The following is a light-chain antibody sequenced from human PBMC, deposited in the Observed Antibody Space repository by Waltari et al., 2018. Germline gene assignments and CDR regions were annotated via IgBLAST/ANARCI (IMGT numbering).Light chain of an antibody. V-gene: IGKV1-12*01. Sequence: DIEMTQSPSSVSASVGDTVTITCRASQDIRSWLAWYQQKPGQAPRLLIYAVSILHSGVPSRFSGSGSGTDFTLTITSLQPEDFAIYYCQQGDGFHPITFGQGTRLE. J-gene: IGKJ5*01. CDR3: QQGDGFHPIT. CDR1: QDIRSW. CDR2: AVS.